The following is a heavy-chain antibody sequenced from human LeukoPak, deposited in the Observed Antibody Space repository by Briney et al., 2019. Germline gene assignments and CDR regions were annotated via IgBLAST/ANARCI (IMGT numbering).Heavy chain of an antibody. Sequence: KPSETLSLTCTVSGGSISSYYWSWIRQPPGKGLEWIGYIYYSGSTNYNPSLKSRVTISVDTSKNQFSLKLSSVTAADTAVYYCARGTYYYDSSGYQPFDYWGQGTLVTVSS. CDR1: GGSISSYY. V-gene: IGHV4-59*01. CDR2: IYYSGST. D-gene: IGHD3-22*01. J-gene: IGHJ4*02. CDR3: ARGTYYYDSSGYQPFDY.